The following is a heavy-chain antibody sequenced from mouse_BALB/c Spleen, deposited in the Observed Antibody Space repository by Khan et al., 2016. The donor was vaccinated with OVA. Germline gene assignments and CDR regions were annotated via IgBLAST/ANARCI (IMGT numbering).Heavy chain of an antibody. CDR1: GYTFTSYW. D-gene: IGHD1-1*01. Sequence: LQQPGSELVRPGASVKLSCKASGYTFTSYWMHWVKQRPGQGLEWIGNIYPGSGNTNYDEKFKNKATLTVDTPSSTAYMQLSSLTSEDSAVYYCTRMHYYGRSLDYWGQGTILTVSS. J-gene: IGHJ2*01. V-gene: IGHV1S22*01. CDR2: IYPGSGNT. CDR3: TRMHYYGRSLDY.